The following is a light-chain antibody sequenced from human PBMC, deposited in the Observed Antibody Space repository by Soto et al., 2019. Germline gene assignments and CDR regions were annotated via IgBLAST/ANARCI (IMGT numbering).Light chain of an antibody. CDR3: QHYNSYSEA. CDR2: AAS. CDR1: QGISGW. J-gene: IGKJ1*01. V-gene: IGKV1D-16*01. Sequence: DIQMTQSPSSVSASVGDRVTITCRASQGISGWLARCRQKPGKAPKVPIYAASSLQSGVPSRFSGSGSGTEFTLTISSLQPDDFATHYCQHYNSYSEAFGQGTKVDIK.